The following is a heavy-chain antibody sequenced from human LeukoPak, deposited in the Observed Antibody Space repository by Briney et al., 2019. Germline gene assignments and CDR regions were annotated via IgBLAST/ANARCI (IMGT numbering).Heavy chain of an antibody. CDR1: GYTFTGYY. D-gene: IGHD3-10*01. Sequence: GASVKVSCKASGYTFTGYYMHWVRQAPGQGLEWMGGINPNSGVTNYAQKFQGRVTMTRDTSISTAYMELSRLRSDDTAVYYCARGSITMVRGFVDYWGQGTLVTVSS. CDR2: INPNSGVT. J-gene: IGHJ4*02. CDR3: ARGSITMVRGFVDY. V-gene: IGHV1-2*02.